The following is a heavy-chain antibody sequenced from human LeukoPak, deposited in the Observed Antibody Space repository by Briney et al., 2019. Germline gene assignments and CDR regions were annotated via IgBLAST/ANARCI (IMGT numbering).Heavy chain of an antibody. CDR2: ISSSGSTI. D-gene: IGHD6-19*01. V-gene: IGHV3-48*03. CDR3: ARAGGGIAVAGHPY. J-gene: IGHJ4*02. Sequence: GGSLRLSCAASGFTFSSYEMNWVRQAPGKGLEWVSYISSSGSTIYYADSVKGRFTISRDNAKNSLYLQMNSLRAEDTAVYYCARAGGGIAVAGHPYWGQGTLVTVSS. CDR1: GFTFSSYE.